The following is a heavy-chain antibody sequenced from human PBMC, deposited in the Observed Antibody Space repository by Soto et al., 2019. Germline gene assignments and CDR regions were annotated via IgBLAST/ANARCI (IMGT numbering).Heavy chain of an antibody. CDR3: VQSRCGGDCLQSYSSHSYYGLDV. CDR2: IYWDDDK. J-gene: IGHJ6*02. V-gene: IGHV2-5*02. D-gene: IGHD2-21*01. Sequence: QITLKESGPTLVKPTQTLTLTCTFSGFSLSTTGVGVGWIRQPPGKALEWLALIYWDDDKRYNPSLKSRLTITKDTSKNQLVLTMTNIDPVDTATYYCVQSRCGGDCLQSYSSHSYYGLDVWGQGTTDTVSS. CDR1: GFSLSTTGVG.